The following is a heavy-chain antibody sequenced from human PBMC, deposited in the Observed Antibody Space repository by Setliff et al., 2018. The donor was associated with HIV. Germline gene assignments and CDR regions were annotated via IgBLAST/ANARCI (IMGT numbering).Heavy chain of an antibody. CDR3: ARLGDNSDWRSNYFFYYFDV. V-gene: IGHV4-61*09. J-gene: IGHJ6*03. CDR2: MYTSGST. Sequence: SETLSLTCTVPGGSISSGSYYWSWIRQPAGKGLEWIGHMYTSGSTNYNPSLKSRVTISVDTSKNQFSLKLSSVTAADTAVYYCARLGDNSDWRSNYFFYYFDVWGKGTTVTVSS. CDR1: GGSISSGSYY. D-gene: IGHD3-22*01.